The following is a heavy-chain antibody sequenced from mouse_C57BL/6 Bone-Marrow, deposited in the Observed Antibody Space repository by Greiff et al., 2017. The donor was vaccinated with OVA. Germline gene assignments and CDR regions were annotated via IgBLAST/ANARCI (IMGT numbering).Heavy chain of an antibody. J-gene: IGHJ3*01. CDR2: INPSSGYT. CDR3: ARSGYGNYLAWFAY. Sequence: QVQLQQSGAELARPGASVKMSCKASGYTFTSYTMHWVKQRPGQGLEWIGYINPSSGYTKYNQKFKDKATLTADKSSSTAYMQLSSLTSEDSAVYYCARSGYGNYLAWFAYWGQGTLVTVSA. V-gene: IGHV1-4*01. D-gene: IGHD2-10*02. CDR1: GYTFTSYT.